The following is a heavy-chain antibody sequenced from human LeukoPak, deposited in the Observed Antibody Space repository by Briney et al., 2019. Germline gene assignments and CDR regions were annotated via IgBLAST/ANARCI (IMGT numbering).Heavy chain of an antibody. CDR2: IIPILGIA. V-gene: IGHV1-69*04. J-gene: IGHJ6*02. D-gene: IGHD3-3*01. CDR3: ARDGGLYDFWSGPILDGMDV. CDR1: GGTFSSYA. Sequence: SVKVSCKASGGTFSSYAISWVRQAPGQGLEWMGRIIPILGIANYAQKFQGRVTITADKSTSTAYMELSSLRSEDTAVYYCARDGGLYDFWSGPILDGMDVWGQGTTVTVSS.